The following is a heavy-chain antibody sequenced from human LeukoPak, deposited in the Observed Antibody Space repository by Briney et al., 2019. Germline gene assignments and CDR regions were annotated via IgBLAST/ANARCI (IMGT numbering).Heavy chain of an antibody. J-gene: IGHJ3*02. CDR1: GLTVSSNY. CDR2: ISGSGGST. Sequence: GGSLRLSCVVSGLTVSSNYMSWIRQAPGKGLEWVSAISGSGGSTYYADSVKGRFTISRDNSKNTLYLQMNSLRAEDTAVYYCAKCRYGYYGAFDIWGQGTMVTVSS. D-gene: IGHD5-18*01. CDR3: AKCRYGYYGAFDI. V-gene: IGHV3-23*01.